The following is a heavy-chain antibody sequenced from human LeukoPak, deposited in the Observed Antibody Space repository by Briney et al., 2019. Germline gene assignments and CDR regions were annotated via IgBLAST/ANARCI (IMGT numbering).Heavy chain of an antibody. CDR3: ATLTYYYDSSGYYRPINWFDP. D-gene: IGHD3-22*01. CDR1: GGSFSGYY. J-gene: IGHJ5*02. CDR2: INHSGST. V-gene: IGHV4-34*01. Sequence: SETLSLTCAVYGGSFSGYYWSWIRQPPGKGLEWIGEINHSGSTNYNPSLKSRVTISVDTSKNQFSLKLSSVTAADTAVYYCATLTYYYDSSGYYRPINWFDPWGQGTLVTVSS.